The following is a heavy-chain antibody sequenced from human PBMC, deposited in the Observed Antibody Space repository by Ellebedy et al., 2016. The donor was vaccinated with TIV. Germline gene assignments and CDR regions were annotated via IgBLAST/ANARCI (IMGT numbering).Heavy chain of an antibody. CDR2: LSNDGTNK. Sequence: GESLKISCAASGFTFSSYSMYWVRQAPGKGLEWVAVLSNDGTNKYYAESVEGRFTISRDNTKNTLFLQMSSLRSEDTAIYFCARDRHQWLNYFYGMDVWGQGTTVTVSS. J-gene: IGHJ6*02. CDR3: ARDRHQWLNYFYGMDV. D-gene: IGHD3-22*01. CDR1: GFTFSSYS. V-gene: IGHV3-30-3*01.